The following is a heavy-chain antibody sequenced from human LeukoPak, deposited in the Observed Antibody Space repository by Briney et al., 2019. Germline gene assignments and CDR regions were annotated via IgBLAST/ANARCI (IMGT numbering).Heavy chain of an antibody. V-gene: IGHV3-9*01. CDR1: GFTFDDYA. J-gene: IGHJ4*02. D-gene: IGHD3-22*01. CDR3: AKSMIVVVMQAPFDY. Sequence: GGSLGLSCAASGFTFDDYAMHWVRQAPGKGLEWVSGISWNSGSIGYADSVKGRFTISRDNAKNSLYLQMNSLRAEDTALYYCAKSMIVVVMQAPFDYWGQGTLVTVSS. CDR2: ISWNSGSI.